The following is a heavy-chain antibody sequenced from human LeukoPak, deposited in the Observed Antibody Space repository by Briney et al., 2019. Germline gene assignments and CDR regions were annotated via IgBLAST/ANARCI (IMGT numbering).Heavy chain of an antibody. CDR1: GYTFTSYA. CDR2: INAGNGNT. V-gene: IGHV1-3*01. Sequence: SVKVCCKASGYTFTSYAMHWVRQAPGQRLEWMGWINAGNGNTKYSQKFQGRVTITRDTAASTAYMELSSLRSEDTAVYYCARVKGRHSYGPFDYWGQGTLVTVSS. D-gene: IGHD5-18*01. J-gene: IGHJ4*02. CDR3: ARVKGRHSYGPFDY.